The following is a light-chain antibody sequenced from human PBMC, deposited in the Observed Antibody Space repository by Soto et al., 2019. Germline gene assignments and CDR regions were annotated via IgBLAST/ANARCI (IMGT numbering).Light chain of an antibody. CDR3: QQVRNYPLT. J-gene: IGKJ4*01. CDR1: QGIGTF. Sequence: DIQLTQSPSFLSASVGDRVTITCRASQGIGTFLAWYQQKPGKAPKLLIYAASTLQSGVPSRFSGSGSGTEFTLTISSLQPEDLAAYYCQQVRNYPLTFGGGTKVDIK. CDR2: AAS. V-gene: IGKV1-9*01.